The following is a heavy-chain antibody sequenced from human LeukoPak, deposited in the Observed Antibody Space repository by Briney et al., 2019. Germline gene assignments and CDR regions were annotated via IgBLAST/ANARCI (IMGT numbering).Heavy chain of an antibody. CDR2: INADGSTT. CDR3: ATLISGWSLY. D-gene: IGHD6-19*01. Sequence: GGSLRLSCAASGSGFTFNNYWMHWVRQAPGKGLVWVSRINADGSTTSYADSVRGRFTISRDNAKNTLYLQMNSLRAEDTAVYYCATLISGWSLYWGQGTLVTVSS. V-gene: IGHV3-74*01. CDR1: GSGFTFNNYW. J-gene: IGHJ4*02.